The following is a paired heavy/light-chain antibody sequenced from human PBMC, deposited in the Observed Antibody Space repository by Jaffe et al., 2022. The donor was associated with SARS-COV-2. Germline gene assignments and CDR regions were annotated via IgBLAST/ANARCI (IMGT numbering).Heavy chain of an antibody. CDR3: ARDKYGYNSFDY. Sequence: QVQLQESGPGLVKPSETLSLTCSVSGGSISSYYWSWIRQPPGKGLEWVGYMFHSGSTSYNSSLKSRVTISADTSKNQFSLRLSSVTAADTAVYYCARDKYGYNSFDYWGQGTLVTVSS. D-gene: IGHD5-12*01. V-gene: IGHV4-59*01. CDR2: MFHSGST. J-gene: IGHJ4*02. CDR1: GGSISSYY.
Light chain of an antibody. CDR2: EST. CDR3: CSYAGSTILVV. Sequence: QSALTQPASVSASPGQSITISCTGSSSDVGTYNLVSWYQQYPGKAPKLMIYESTKRPSGVSNRFSGSKSGKTASLTISGVQAEDEADYYCCSYAGSTILVVFGGGTKLTVL. V-gene: IGLV2-23*01. CDR1: SSDVGTYNL. J-gene: IGLJ2*01.